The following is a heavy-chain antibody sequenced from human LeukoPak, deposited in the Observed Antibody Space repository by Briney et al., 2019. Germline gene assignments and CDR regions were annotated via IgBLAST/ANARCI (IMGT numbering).Heavy chain of an antibody. CDR1: GFTFSSYS. V-gene: IGHV3-21*01. CDR3: ARVRSIADSVYDAFDI. CDR2: ISSSSSYI. J-gene: IGHJ3*02. Sequence: GGSLRLSCAASGFTFSSYSMNWVRQAPGKGLEWVSSISSSSSYIYYADSVKGRFTISRDNAKNSLSLQMNSLRAEDTAVYYCARVRSIADSVYDAFDIWGQGTMVIVSS. D-gene: IGHD6-6*01.